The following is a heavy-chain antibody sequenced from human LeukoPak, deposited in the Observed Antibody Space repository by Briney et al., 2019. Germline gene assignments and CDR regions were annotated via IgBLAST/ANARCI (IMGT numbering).Heavy chain of an antibody. V-gene: IGHV3-33*06. CDR2: IWYDGSNK. CDR1: GFTFSSYG. D-gene: IGHD4-11*01. CDR3: AKDLYSNRARPGWFDP. J-gene: IGHJ5*02. Sequence: PGGSLRLSCAASGFTFSSYGMHWVRQAPGKGLEWVAVIWYDGSNKYYADSVKGRFTISRDNSKNTLYLQMNSLRAEDTAVYYCAKDLYSNRARPGWFDPWGQGTLVTVSS.